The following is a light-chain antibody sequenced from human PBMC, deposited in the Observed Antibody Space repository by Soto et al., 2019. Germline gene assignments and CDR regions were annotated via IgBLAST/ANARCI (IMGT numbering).Light chain of an antibody. CDR1: QSVSRSY. Sequence: DIVLTQSPGTLSSSPGEGVTLSCRASQSVSRSYLAWYQNKPGQAPRLLMYGASSRAIGIPDRFSGGGSGTDFNLTISRLETEDFAVYECQQYGTSTPTFGQGTKLDIK. J-gene: IGKJ1*01. CDR3: QQYGTSTPT. V-gene: IGKV3-20*01. CDR2: GAS.